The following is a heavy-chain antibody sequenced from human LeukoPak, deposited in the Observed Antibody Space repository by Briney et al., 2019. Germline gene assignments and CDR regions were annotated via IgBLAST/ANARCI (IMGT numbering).Heavy chain of an antibody. D-gene: IGHD2-2*01. CDR3: ARNYRAGVPAAIDY. Sequence: ASVKVSCKVSGYTLTELSMHWVRQAPGQGLEWMGIINPSGGSTSYAQKFQGRVTMTRDTSTSTVYMELSSLRSEDTAVYYCARNYRAGVPAAIDYWGQGTLVTVSS. J-gene: IGHJ4*02. V-gene: IGHV1-46*03. CDR2: INPSGGST. CDR1: GYTLTELS.